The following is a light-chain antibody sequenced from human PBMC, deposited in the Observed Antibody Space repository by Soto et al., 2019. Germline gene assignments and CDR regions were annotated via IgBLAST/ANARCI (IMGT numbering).Light chain of an antibody. Sequence: IVLTQFPGTLSLSPGERATLSCRASESVSSSFLAWYRQKPGQAPRLLIYGASSRATGIPDRFSGSGSGTDFTLTSSGLEPEDFAVYYCQQYGSSPGTFGQGTKV. J-gene: IGKJ1*01. CDR1: ESVSSSF. CDR3: QQYGSSPGT. CDR2: GAS. V-gene: IGKV3-20*01.